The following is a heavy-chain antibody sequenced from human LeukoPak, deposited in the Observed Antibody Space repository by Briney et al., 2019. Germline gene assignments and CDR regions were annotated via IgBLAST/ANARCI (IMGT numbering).Heavy chain of an antibody. CDR2: ISSSGSTI. D-gene: IGHD1-26*01. V-gene: IGHV3-11*04. CDR3: ARLLGDRTIYDY. CDR1: GFTFSDYY. J-gene: IGHJ4*02. Sequence: GGSLRLSCAASGFTFSDYYMSWIRQAPGKGLEWVSYISSSGSTIYYADSVKGRFTISRDNAKNSVYLEMNSLSVEGTAVYYCARLLGDRTIYDYWGQGTLVTVSS.